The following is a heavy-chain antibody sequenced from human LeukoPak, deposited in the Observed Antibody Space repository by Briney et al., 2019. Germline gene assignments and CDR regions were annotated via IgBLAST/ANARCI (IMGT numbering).Heavy chain of an antibody. CDR1: GYDFIDHQ. V-gene: IGHV1-2*02. Sequence: APVKVSCKTSGYDFIDHQMHWVRQAPGQGLEWMGWIHPNSGGTNYAQRFQGRVTMTRDTSISAVYMELSRLRSDDTAVYYCARGTFDPWGQGTLVTVSS. CDR2: IHPNSGGT. D-gene: IGHD3/OR15-3a*01. J-gene: IGHJ5*02. CDR3: ARGTFDP.